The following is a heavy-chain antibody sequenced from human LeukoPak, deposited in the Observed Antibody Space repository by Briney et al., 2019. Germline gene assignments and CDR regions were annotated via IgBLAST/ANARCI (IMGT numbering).Heavy chain of an antibody. J-gene: IGHJ3*02. CDR3: AKAADKKWELLLNAFDI. V-gene: IGHV3-23*01. CDR2: ISGSGGST. D-gene: IGHD1-26*01. CDR1: GFTFSSYA. Sequence: GGSLRLSCAASGFTFSSYAMSWVRQAPGKGLEWVSAISGSGGSTYYADSVKGRFTISRDNSKNTLYLQMNSLRAKDTAVYYCAKAADKKWELLLNAFDIWGQGTMVTVSS.